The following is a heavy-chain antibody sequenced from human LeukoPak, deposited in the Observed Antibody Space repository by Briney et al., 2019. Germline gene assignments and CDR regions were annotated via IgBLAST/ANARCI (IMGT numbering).Heavy chain of an antibody. D-gene: IGHD6-19*01. CDR1: GVTFSSYW. CDR3: AKEGYNSGGYDLDY. Sequence: GGSLRLSCATSGVTFSSYWMSWGRQAPGKGLEWGSTISGSGGITHYADSVKGRFTISRDNSKSTLYLQMNSLRAEDTAIYYCAKEGYNSGGYDLDYWGQGTLVTVSS. V-gene: IGHV3-23*01. J-gene: IGHJ4*02. CDR2: ISGSGGIT.